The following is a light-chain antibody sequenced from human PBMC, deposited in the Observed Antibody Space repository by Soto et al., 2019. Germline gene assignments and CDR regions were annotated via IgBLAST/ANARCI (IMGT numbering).Light chain of an antibody. CDR1: SSDVGAYTS. V-gene: IGLV2-14*01. CDR2: EVS. Sequence: QSVLTQPASVSGSPGQSITISCTGSSSDVGAYTSVSWYQQHPGKAPKLMIYEVSNWPSGVSRRFSGSKSGNTASLTISGHQAEDGANYYCSSYTSDNRNYVFGTGTKVTVL. CDR3: SSYTSDNRNYV. J-gene: IGLJ1*01.